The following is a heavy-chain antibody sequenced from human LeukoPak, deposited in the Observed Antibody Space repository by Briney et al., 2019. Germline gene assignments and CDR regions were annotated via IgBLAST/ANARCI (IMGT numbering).Heavy chain of an antibody. CDR2: ISGSGDST. CDR3: AKFRGYSYGPIGY. CDR1: GFTFRSYG. D-gene: IGHD5-18*01. V-gene: IGHV3-23*01. Sequence: GGSLRLSCAASGFTFRSYGMTWVRQAPGKGLEWVSAISGSGDSTYYADSVKGRFTISRDNSRNTLYLQMNSLRAGDTAVYYCAKFRGYSYGPIGYWGQGTLVTVSS. J-gene: IGHJ4*02.